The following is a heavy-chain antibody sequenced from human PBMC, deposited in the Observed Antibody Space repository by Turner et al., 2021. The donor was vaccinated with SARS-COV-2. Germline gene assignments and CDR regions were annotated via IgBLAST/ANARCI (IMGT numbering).Heavy chain of an antibody. D-gene: IGHD2-2*02. CDR1: GYTFTGYY. V-gene: IGHV1-2*02. Sequence: VQLVPSGAEVKKPGASVKVSCKASGYTFTGYYMHWVRQAPGQGLEWMGWINPNSGGTNYAQKFQGRVTMTRDMSISTAYMELSRLRSDDTAVYYCARSIVVVPAAISYWGQGTLVTVSS. CDR2: INPNSGGT. CDR3: ARSIVVVPAAISY. J-gene: IGHJ4*02.